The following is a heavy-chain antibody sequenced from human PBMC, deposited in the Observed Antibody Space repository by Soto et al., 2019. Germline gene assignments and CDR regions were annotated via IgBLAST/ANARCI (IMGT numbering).Heavy chain of an antibody. V-gene: IGHV3-64*07. CDR1: GFTFTTYG. D-gene: IGHD2-2*01. J-gene: IGHJ4*02. CDR3: ARARRDCSSSSCDLCYVDY. CDR2: ITSNGGST. Sequence: EVQLVESGGGLVQPGGSLRLSCAASGFTFTTYGIHWVRQAPGKGLGFVSAITSNGGSTYYADAVKGSFTICRDNSNNTVYLQMGSLSVEDMGVYYWARARRDCSSSSCDLCYVDYCGQGTLVTVSS.